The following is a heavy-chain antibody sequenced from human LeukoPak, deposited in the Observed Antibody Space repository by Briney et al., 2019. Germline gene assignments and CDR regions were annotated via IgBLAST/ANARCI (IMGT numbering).Heavy chain of an antibody. V-gene: IGHV4-39*07. CDR3: ARVWQYCSSTSCYGVRFDP. CDR1: GGSISSSSYY. D-gene: IGHD2-2*01. Sequence: SETLSLTCTVSGGSISSSSYYWGWIRQPPGKGLEWIGSIYYSGSTYYNPSLKSRVTISVDTSKNQFSLKLSSVTAADTAVYYCARVWQYCSSTSCYGVRFDPWGQGTLVTVSS. CDR2: IYYSGST. J-gene: IGHJ5*02.